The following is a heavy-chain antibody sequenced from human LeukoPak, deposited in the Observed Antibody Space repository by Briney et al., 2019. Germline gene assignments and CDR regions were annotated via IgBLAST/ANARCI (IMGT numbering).Heavy chain of an antibody. V-gene: IGHV3-23*01. CDR3: AKDWIQFNRIFDCFDA. Sequence: PGGSLRLSCETSGFPFETNAMSWVRQAPGKGLEWVSTTGNTETFYADSVTGRFTISRDNSKNTVYLHMHSLRVEDTAVYFCAKDWIQFNRIFDCFDAWGQGTLVTVSS. CDR1: GFPFETNA. J-gene: IGHJ4*02. CDR2: TGNTET. D-gene: IGHD3-3*01.